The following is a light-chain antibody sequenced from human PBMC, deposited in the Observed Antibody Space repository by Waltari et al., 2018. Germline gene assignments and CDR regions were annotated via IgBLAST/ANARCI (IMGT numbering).Light chain of an antibody. V-gene: IGKV1-9*01. CDR3: QQFNASPRT. CDR1: QGVNVY. CDR2: AAS. Sequence: IQLTQSPSSLSASVGDRVTITCRASQGVNVYLAWYQQKPGKAPKLLIYAASTLPSGVSSRFSCSGSGTDFTLTINSLQPEDIATYYCQQFNASPRTFGQGTNVEIK. J-gene: IGKJ1*01.